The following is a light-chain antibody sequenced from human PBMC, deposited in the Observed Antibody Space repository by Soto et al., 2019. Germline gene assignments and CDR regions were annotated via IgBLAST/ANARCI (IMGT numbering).Light chain of an antibody. J-gene: IGKJ4*01. V-gene: IGKV1-8*01. CDR3: QQYYSYPLT. CDR1: QGISSY. CDR2: AAS. Sequence: AIRLTQSPSSLSASTGDRVTNTCRASQGISSYLAWYQQKPGKAPKLLIYAASTLQSGVPSRFSGSGSGTDFTLTISCLQSEDFATYYCQQYYSYPLTFGGXXKXDIX.